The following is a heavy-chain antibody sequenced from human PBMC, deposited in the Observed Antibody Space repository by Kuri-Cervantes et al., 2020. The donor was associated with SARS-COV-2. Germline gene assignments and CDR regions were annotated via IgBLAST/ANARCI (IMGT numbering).Heavy chain of an antibody. Sequence: GGSPRLSCAASGFTFSSYAMSWVRQAPGKGLEWVSTISGSGGSTYYADSVKGRFTISRDNSKNTLYLQMNSLRAEDTAVYYCARANVVVPAAMGFDPWGQGTLVTVSS. J-gene: IGHJ5*02. CDR1: GFTFSSYA. CDR2: ISGSGGST. V-gene: IGHV3-23*01. CDR3: ARANVVVPAAMGFDP. D-gene: IGHD2-2*01.